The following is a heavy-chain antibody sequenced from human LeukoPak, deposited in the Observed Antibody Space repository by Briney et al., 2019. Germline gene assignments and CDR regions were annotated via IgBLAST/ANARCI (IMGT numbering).Heavy chain of an antibody. D-gene: IGHD2-21*02. J-gene: IGHJ4*02. CDR2: ISGSGGST. CDR3: AKDRGVTTHYFDY. V-gene: IGHV3-23*01. Sequence: GGSLRLSCAASGFTFSSYAMSWVRQAPGNGLEWVSAISGSGGSTYYADSVKGRFTISRDNSKNTLYLQMNSLRAEDTAVYYCAKDRGVTTHYFDYWGQGTLVTVSS. CDR1: GFTFSSYA.